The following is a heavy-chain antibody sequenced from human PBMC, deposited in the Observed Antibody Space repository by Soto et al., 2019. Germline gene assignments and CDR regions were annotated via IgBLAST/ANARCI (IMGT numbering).Heavy chain of an antibody. CDR1: GGTFSSYT. V-gene: IGHV1-69*02. CDR3: ARAEYSSILGY. CDR2: IIPILGIA. J-gene: IGHJ4*02. Sequence: QVQLVQSGAEVKKPGSSVKVSCKASGGTFSSYTISWVRQAPGQGLEWMGRIIPILGIANYAQKFQGRVTIPADKSTSTAYMELSSLRSEDRAVYYCARAEYSSILGYWGQGTLVTVSS. D-gene: IGHD6-6*01.